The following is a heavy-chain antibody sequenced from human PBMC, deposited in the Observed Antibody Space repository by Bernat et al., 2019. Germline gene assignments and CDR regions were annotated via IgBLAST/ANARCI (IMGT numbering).Heavy chain of an antibody. D-gene: IGHD1-14*01. CDR2: INAYNGNT. CDR1: GYTFTSYA. Sequence: QVQLVQSGAEVKKPGASVKVSCKASGYTFTSYAMHWVRQAPGQRLEWMGWINAYNGNTNYAQKLQGRVTMTTDTSTSTAYMELRSLRSDDTAVYYCARDRKPPPCDYWGQGTLVTVSS. V-gene: IGHV1-3*01. CDR3: ARDRKPPPCDY. J-gene: IGHJ4*02.